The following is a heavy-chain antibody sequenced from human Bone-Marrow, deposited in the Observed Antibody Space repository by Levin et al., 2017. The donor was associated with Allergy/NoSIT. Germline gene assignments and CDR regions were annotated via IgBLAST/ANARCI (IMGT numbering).Heavy chain of an antibody. D-gene: IGHD6-19*01. CDR3: AKVGSGWFRNKLDS. V-gene: IGHV3-23*01. Sequence: GGSLRLSCAASGFTFRTYAMSWVRQAPGKGLEWLSGISGSGAGTFYADSVKGRFNISKDNSNNMVYLQLNSLRVEDTAVYYCAKVGSGWFRNKLDSWGQGTLVTVSS. CDR1: GFTFRTYA. J-gene: IGHJ4*02. CDR2: ISGSGAGT.